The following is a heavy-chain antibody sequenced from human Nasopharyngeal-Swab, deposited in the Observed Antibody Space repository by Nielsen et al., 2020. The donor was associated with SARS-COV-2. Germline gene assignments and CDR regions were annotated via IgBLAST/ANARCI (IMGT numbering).Heavy chain of an antibody. CDR2: IRSKGNNYAT. CDR1: GFTFSDSA. J-gene: IGHJ4*02. V-gene: IGHV3-73*01. Sequence: GRSLRLSCAAAGFTFSDSAIHWVRQASGEWLERVARIRSKGNNYATAYSASVKGRFIIFRDDPTNTAYLQMNSLKTEDTAMYYCTRCGGGCYSGRDYWGQGTLVTVSS. D-gene: IGHD2-15*01. CDR3: TRCGGGCYSGRDY.